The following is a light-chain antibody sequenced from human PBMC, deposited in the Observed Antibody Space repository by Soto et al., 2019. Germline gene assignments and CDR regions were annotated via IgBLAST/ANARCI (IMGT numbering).Light chain of an antibody. V-gene: IGLV2-11*01. J-gene: IGLJ1*01. CDR2: DVT. Sequence: QSVLTQPRAGSGCPGQSLTISCTGTSSVVGGYNYVSWYQQYPGKVPKLMIYDVTKRPSGVPDRFSGSKSGNTTSLTISGLQAEDEADYYCCSHAGSYTYVFGTGTKVTVL. CDR1: SSVVGGYNY. CDR3: CSHAGSYTYV.